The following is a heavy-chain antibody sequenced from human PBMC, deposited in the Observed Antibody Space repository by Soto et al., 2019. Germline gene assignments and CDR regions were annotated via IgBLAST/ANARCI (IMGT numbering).Heavy chain of an antibody. J-gene: IGHJ2*01. CDR2: ISHSGST. CDR3: ARGRGDGYNQHWYFDL. CDR1: GGSFSGYY. Sequence: QVHLQQWGAGLLKPSETLSLTCAVYGGSFSGYYWSWIRQPPGTGLEWMGEISHSGSTNYNPSLKRRVSISVGTSNNQFSLKLSSVTAADTAVYYWARGRGDGYNQHWYFDLWGRGTLVTVSS. D-gene: IGHD3-10*01. V-gene: IGHV4-34*01.